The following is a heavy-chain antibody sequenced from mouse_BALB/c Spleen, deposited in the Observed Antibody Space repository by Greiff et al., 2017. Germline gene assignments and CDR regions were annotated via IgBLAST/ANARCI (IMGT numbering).Heavy chain of an antibody. J-gene: IGHJ2*01. Sequence: EVQLKESGPELVKPGASVKISCKASGYSFTGYFMNWVMQSHGKSLEWIGRINPYNGDTFYNQKFKGKATLTVDKSSSTAHMELRSLASEDSAVYYCARSYGSSYGGYFDYWGQGTTLTVSS. CDR2: INPYNGDT. CDR1: GYSFTGYF. V-gene: IGHV1-20*02. D-gene: IGHD1-1*01. CDR3: ARSYGSSYGGYFDY.